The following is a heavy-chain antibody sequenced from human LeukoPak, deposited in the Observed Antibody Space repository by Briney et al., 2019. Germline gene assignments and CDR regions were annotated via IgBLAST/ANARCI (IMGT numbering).Heavy chain of an antibody. CDR2: ISWNSGSI. CDR1: GFTFDDYA. J-gene: IGHJ1*01. CDR3: AKDPWLA. Sequence: GGSLRLSCAASGFTFDDYAMHWVRQAPGKGLEWVSGISWNSGSIGYADSVKGRFTTSRDNAKNSLYLQMNSLRAEDTALYYCAKDPWLARGQGTLVTVSS. V-gene: IGHV3-9*01. D-gene: IGHD6-19*01.